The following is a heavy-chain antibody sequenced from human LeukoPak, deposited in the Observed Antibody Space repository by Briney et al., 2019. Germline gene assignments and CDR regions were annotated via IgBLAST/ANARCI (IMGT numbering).Heavy chain of an antibody. CDR2: MNPNSGNT. CDR1: GYTFTSYD. Sequence: ASVKVSCKTSGYTFTSYDINWVRQATGQGLEWMGWMNPNSGNTGYAQKFQGRVTMTRNTSISTAYMELSSLRSEDTAVYYCARVSEHYYDSSVNYGMDVWGQGTTVTVSS. J-gene: IGHJ6*02. D-gene: IGHD3-22*01. CDR3: ARVSEHYYDSSVNYGMDV. V-gene: IGHV1-8*01.